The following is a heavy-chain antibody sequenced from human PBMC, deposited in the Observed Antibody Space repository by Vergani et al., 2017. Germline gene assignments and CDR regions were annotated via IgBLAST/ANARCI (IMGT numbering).Heavy chain of an antibody. V-gene: IGHV1-46*02. CDR3: ARDGRYCSSTSCYVGGDWFDP. CDR1: GYTFNSYY. CDR2: INPSGGST. Sequence: QVQLVQSGAEVKKPGASVKVSCKASGYTFNSYYMHWVRQAPGQGLEWMGIINPSGGSTSYAQKFQGRVTMTRDTSTSTVYMELSSLRSEDTAVYYCARDGRYCSSTSCYVGGDWFDPWGQGTLVTVSS. D-gene: IGHD2-2*01. J-gene: IGHJ5*02.